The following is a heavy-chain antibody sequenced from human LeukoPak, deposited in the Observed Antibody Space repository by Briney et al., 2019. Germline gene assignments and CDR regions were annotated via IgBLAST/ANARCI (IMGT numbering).Heavy chain of an antibody. CDR1: GYTFSNFD. J-gene: IGHJ4*02. CDR2: MNPESGNT. D-gene: IGHD3/OR15-3a*01. CDR3: TRAIGHQSLSDY. V-gene: IGHV1-8*01. Sequence: GASVKVSCKASGYTFSNFDMNWVRQATGQGPEWMGWMNPESGNTGYAQKFQGRVTMTRDSSKSTAYMELISLRFEDTAIYYCTRAIGHQSLSDYWGQGTLVTVSS.